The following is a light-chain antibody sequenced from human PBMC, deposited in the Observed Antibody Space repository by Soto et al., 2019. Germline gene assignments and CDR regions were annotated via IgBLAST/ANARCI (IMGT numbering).Light chain of an antibody. J-gene: IGKJ5*01. V-gene: IGKV3D-15*01. CDR1: QSAYSSY. CDR3: QQFNNYRLT. CDR2: GAS. Sequence: ELVLTQSTGTLSLSPGDRATLSCRFSQSAYSSYLSWYQQRPGQAPRLLIYGASNRATGIPARFSGSGSGTEFTLTISSLQSEDFATYYCQQFNNYRLTFGQGTRLEIK.